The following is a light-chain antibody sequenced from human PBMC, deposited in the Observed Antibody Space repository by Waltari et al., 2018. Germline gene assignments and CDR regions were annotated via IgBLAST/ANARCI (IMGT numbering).Light chain of an antibody. V-gene: IGLV1-40*01. J-gene: IGLJ2*01. CDR1: SPNIGAGYD. CDR2: DNN. CDR3: QSYGSSLRGPVV. Sequence: QSVLTQPPSVSGAPGQRVTISCTGSSPNIGAGYDVHWYQQLPGTAPQLLISDNNNRPSGVPDLFSGSKSGTSASLAITGLQAEDGADYHCQSYGSSLRGPVVFGGGTNRTVL.